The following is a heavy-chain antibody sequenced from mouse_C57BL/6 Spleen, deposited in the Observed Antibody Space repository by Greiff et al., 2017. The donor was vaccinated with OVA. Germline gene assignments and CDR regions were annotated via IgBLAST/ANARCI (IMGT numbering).Heavy chain of an antibody. CDR2: INPSTGGT. V-gene: IGHV1-43*01. D-gene: IGHD2-2*01. CDR1: GYSFTGYY. Sequence: VQLQQSGPELVKPGASVKISCKASGYSFTGYYMHWVKQSSEKSLEWIGEINPSTGGTSYNQKLKGKATLTVDKSSSTAYMQLKRLTSEDSAVYYCARAGYGYDVYFDVWGTGTTVTVSS. J-gene: IGHJ1*03. CDR3: ARAGYGYDVYFDV.